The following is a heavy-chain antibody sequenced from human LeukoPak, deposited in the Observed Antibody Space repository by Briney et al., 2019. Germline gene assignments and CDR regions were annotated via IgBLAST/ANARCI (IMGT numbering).Heavy chain of an antibody. V-gene: IGHV4-4*07. Sequence: SETLSLTRTVSGGSISSYYWSWIRQPAGKGLEWIGRIYTSGSTNYNPSLKSRVTMSVDTSKNQFSLKLSSVTAADTAVYYCARDPPPHDSSGYWPWGQGTLVTVSS. D-gene: IGHD3-22*01. CDR2: IYTSGST. J-gene: IGHJ5*02. CDR3: ARDPPPHDSSGYWP. CDR1: GGSISSYY.